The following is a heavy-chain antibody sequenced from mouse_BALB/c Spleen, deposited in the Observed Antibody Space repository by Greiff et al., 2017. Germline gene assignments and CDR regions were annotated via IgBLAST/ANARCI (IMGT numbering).Heavy chain of an antibody. Sequence: EVKLVESGGGLVKPGGSLKLSCAASGFTFSSYAMSWVRQTPEKRLEWVASISSGGSTYYPDSVKGRFTISRDNARNILYLQMSSLRSEDTAMYYCARGRRNGNYHWYFDVWGAGTTVTVSS. CDR1: GFTFSSYA. CDR2: ISSGGST. V-gene: IGHV5-6-5*01. D-gene: IGHD2-1*01. CDR3: ARGRRNGNYHWYFDV. J-gene: IGHJ1*01.